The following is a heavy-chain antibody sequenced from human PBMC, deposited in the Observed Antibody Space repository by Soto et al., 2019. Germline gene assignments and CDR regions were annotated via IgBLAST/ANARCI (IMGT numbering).Heavy chain of an antibody. J-gene: IGHJ4*02. Sequence: ASVKVSCKASGYTFTGYYMHWVRQAPGQGLEWMGWINPNSGGTNYAQKFQGWVTMTRDTSISTAYMEMSSLRADDTAVYYCARQSGSNSPPFGWGPGTLVTVSS. V-gene: IGHV1-2*04. CDR1: GYTFTGYY. CDR3: ARQSGSNSPPFG. D-gene: IGHD5-12*01. CDR2: INPNSGGT.